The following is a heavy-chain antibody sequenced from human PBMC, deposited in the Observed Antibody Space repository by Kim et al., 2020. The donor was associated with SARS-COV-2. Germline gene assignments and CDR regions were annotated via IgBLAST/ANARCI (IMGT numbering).Heavy chain of an antibody. CDR1: GFTFSSYG. J-gene: IGHJ3*02. CDR3: AKDRGTIQGNDAFDI. V-gene: IGHV3-33*06. CDR2: IWYDGSNK. D-gene: IGHD2-15*01. Sequence: GGSLRLSCAASGFTFSSYGMHWVRQAPGKGLEWVAVIWYDGSNKYYADSVKGRFTISRDNSKNTLYLQMNSLRAEDTAVYYCAKDRGTIQGNDAFDIWGQGTMVTVSS.